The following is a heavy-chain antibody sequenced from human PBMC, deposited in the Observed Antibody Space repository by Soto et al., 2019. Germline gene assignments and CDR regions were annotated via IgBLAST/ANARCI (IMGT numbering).Heavy chain of an antibody. Sequence: GGSLRLSCAASGFTFSNCSMNWVRQAPGKGLEWVSYSSGISGTIYYADSVKGRFTISRDNARNSLYLQMNSLRAEDTAVYYCARGKKYATSYSWYMDVWGKAATIT. CDR1: GFTFSNCS. CDR2: SSGISGTI. J-gene: IGHJ6*03. D-gene: IGHD2-2*01. V-gene: IGHV3-48*01. CDR3: ARGKKYATSYSWYMDV.